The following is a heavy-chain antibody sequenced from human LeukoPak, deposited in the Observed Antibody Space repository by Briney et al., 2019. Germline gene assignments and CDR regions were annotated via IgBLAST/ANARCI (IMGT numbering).Heavy chain of an antibody. CDR2: INPNSGGT. CDR1: GYTFTGYY. Sequence: ASVKVSCKASGYTFTGYYMHWVRQGPGQGLEWMGWINPNSGGTNYAQKFQGRVTMTRNTSISTAYMELSSLRSEDTAVYYCARGGAYGGDSGGLGFDYWGQGTLVTVSS. D-gene: IGHD4-23*01. CDR3: ARGGAYGGDSGGLGFDY. V-gene: IGHV1-2*02. J-gene: IGHJ4*02.